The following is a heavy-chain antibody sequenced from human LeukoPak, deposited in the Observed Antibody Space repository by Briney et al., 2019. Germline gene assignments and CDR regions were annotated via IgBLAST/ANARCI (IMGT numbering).Heavy chain of an antibody. V-gene: IGHV3-7*01. CDR1: GFTFSSYS. CDR2: IKQDGSEK. J-gene: IGHJ4*02. D-gene: IGHD6-19*01. Sequence: PGGSLRLSCAASGFTFSSYSMTWVRQAPGKGLEWVANIKQDGSEKYDVDSVKGRFTISRDDATNSLYLEMNSLRAEDTAVYYCVARGGWARFDYWGQGTLVTVSS. CDR3: VARGGWARFDY.